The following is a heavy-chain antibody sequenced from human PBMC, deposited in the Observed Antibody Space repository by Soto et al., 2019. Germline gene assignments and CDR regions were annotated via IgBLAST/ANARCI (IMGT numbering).Heavy chain of an antibody. D-gene: IGHD3-10*01. J-gene: IGHJ4*02. Sequence: EVQLLESGGGLVQPGGSLRLPCAASGFTFNNYAMTWARQAPGKGLEGVSAISGGGDTTSYADSVKGRFTVSRDGSKNTLYLQMSSLRAEDTALYYCAKGRGGSGSLTPRVDFWGQGTLVTVSS. CDR2: ISGGGDTT. CDR3: AKGRGGSGSLTPRVDF. CDR1: GFTFNNYA. V-gene: IGHV3-23*01.